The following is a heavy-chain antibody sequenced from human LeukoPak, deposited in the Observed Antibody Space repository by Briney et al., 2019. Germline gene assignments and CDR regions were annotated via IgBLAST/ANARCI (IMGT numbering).Heavy chain of an antibody. CDR3: ARGRNYDSSGYSRLPPNFDY. CDR1: GYTFTGYY. V-gene: IGHV1-2*02. J-gene: IGHJ4*02. D-gene: IGHD3-22*01. CDR2: INPNSGGT. Sequence: ASVKVSCKASGYTFTGYYMHWVRQAPGQGLEWMGWINPNSGGTNYAQKFQGRVTMTRDTSISTAYMELSRLRSDDTAVYYCARGRNYDSSGYSRLPPNFDYWAREPWSPSPQ.